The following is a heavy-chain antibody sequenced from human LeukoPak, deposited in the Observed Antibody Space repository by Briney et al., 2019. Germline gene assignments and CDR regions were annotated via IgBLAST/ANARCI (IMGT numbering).Heavy chain of an antibody. CDR1: GGSIGSGLYY. CDR2: ICYNGSP. J-gene: IGHJ5*02. CDR3: ARGITNRGLLSWFDP. Sequence: ATETLSLTCTVSGGSIGSGLYYWSWIRQHPGEGLEWIGYICYNGSPSYNPSLKSRISISIDTSTNQFSLKLTSVTAADAAVYYCARGITNRGLLSWFDPWGQGTLVT. V-gene: IGHV4-31*03. D-gene: IGHD3-10*01.